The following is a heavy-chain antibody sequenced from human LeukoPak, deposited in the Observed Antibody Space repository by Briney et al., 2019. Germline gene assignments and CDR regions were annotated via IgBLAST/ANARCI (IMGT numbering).Heavy chain of an antibody. D-gene: IGHD3-3*01. CDR3: AKGIFGVIHSGIDV. Sequence: GGSLRLSCVASGFTFPTYSMAWVRQAPGKGLDWVSSINAAGDETYYADSVKGRFSISRDNRKNTLSLQMHSLRAEDRAICYCAKGIFGVIHSGIDVGGEGTAVTVS. CDR1: GFTFPTYS. V-gene: IGHV3-23*01. J-gene: IGHJ6*02. CDR2: INAAGDET.